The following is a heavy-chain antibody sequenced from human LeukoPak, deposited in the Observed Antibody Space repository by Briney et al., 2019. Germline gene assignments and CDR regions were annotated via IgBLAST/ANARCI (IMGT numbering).Heavy chain of an antibody. Sequence: GGSLRLSCAASGFTFSTYSMNWVRQAPGKGLEWVSCISTRSTYIYYADSVKGRFTISRDNAKNSLYLQMNSLRAEDTAVYYCARARGRSINDAFDIWGQGTMVTVSS. J-gene: IGHJ3*02. CDR2: ISTRSTYI. CDR1: GFTFSTYS. D-gene: IGHD3-16*01. CDR3: ARARGRSINDAFDI. V-gene: IGHV3-21*01.